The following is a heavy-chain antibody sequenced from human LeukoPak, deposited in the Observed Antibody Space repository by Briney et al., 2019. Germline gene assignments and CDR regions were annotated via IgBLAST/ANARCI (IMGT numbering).Heavy chain of an antibody. J-gene: IGHJ4*02. V-gene: IGHV1-2*06. D-gene: IGHD3-10*01. Sequence: ASVKVSCKASGYTFTGYYMHWVRQAPGQGLEWMGRINPNSGGTNYAQKFQGRVTMTRDTSISTAHMELSRLRSDDTAVYYCAREGLLWFGERNLFDYWGQGTLVTVSS. CDR3: AREGLLWFGERNLFDY. CDR2: INPNSGGT. CDR1: GYTFTGYY.